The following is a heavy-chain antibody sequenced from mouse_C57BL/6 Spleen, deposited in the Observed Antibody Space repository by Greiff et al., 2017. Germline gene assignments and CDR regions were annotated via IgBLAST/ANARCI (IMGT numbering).Heavy chain of an antibody. V-gene: IGHV1-50*01. Sequence: QVQLQQPGAELVKPGASVKLSCKASGYTFTSYWMQWVKQRPGQGLEWIGEIDPSDSYTNYNQKFKGKATLTVDTSSSTAYMQLSSLTSEDSAVYYCARSADLGVYFDYWGEGTTLTVSS. CDR1: GYTFTSYW. CDR3: ARSADLGVYFDY. CDR2: IDPSDSYT. J-gene: IGHJ2*01.